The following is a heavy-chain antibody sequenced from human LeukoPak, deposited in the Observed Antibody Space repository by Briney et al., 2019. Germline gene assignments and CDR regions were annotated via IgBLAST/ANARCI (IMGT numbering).Heavy chain of an antibody. D-gene: IGHD7-27*01. CDR2: ITTGDGNT. J-gene: IGHJ4*02. Sequence: PGGSLRLSCVASGFTFSHSWMTWVSQAPGKGLKWVSTITTGDGNTYYADSVKGRFTVSRDDSKNTLYLQMNSLRAEDTAVYYCAKDGGLWVSAHWGDSWGRGTLVTVSS. CDR3: AKDGGLWVSAHWGDS. V-gene: IGHV3-23*01. CDR1: GFTFSHSW.